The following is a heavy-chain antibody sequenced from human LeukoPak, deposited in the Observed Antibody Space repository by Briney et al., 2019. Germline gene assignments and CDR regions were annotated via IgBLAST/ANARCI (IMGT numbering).Heavy chain of an antibody. CDR1: GLTFNNDW. V-gene: IGHV3-15*01. D-gene: IGHD1-26*01. CDR2: IKSKTDGGTT. CDR3: TTPWVGASFFVY. Sequence: GGSLRLSCAASGLTFNNDWMYWVRQAPGKGLEWVGRIKSKTDGGTTDYAAHVKGRFTISRDDSKNTLYLQMKSLKTQDTTLYYCTTPWVGASFFVYWGPGTLVTVSS. J-gene: IGHJ4*02.